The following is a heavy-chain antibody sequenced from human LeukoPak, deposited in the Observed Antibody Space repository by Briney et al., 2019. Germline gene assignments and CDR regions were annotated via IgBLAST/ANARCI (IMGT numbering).Heavy chain of an antibody. CDR3: ARVYDASVLYFDY. CDR1: GGSISSGGHS. Sequence: SETLSLTCAVSGGSISSGGHSWSWIRQPPGKGLEWLGYISHSGTTYYNLSLKSRVTISVDRSKNQFSLQLNSMTAADSAVYYCARVYDASVLYFDYWGRGTLVTVSS. V-gene: IGHV4-30-2*01. CDR2: ISHSGTT. J-gene: IGHJ4*02. D-gene: IGHD5/OR15-5a*01.